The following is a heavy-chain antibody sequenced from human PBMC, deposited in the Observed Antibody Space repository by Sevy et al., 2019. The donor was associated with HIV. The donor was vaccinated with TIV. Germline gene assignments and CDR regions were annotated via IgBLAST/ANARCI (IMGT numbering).Heavy chain of an antibody. CDR3: ARARRPTYYYDSSGYFDAFDI. CDR1: GGTFSSYA. J-gene: IGHJ3*02. Sequence: ASVKVSCKASGGTFSSYAISWVRQAPGQGLEWMGGIIPIFGTANYAQKFQGRVTITADESTSTAYMELSSLRSEDTAGYYCARARRPTYYYDSSGYFDAFDIWGQGTMVTVSS. CDR2: IIPIFGTA. D-gene: IGHD3-22*01. V-gene: IGHV1-69*13.